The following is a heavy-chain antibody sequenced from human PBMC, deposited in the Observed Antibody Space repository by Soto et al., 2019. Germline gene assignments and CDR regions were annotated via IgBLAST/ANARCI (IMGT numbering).Heavy chain of an antibody. CDR3: ARDEVPAANWLDR. Sequence: XAVKVSCQACGYIFIHYGIPCVRPAPGQGLEWMGWISGYNGNTKYADKLQGRVTMTTDTSTTTAYMELRSLRSDDTAVYYCARDEVPAANWLDRWGQGDLVTVSS. D-gene: IGHD2-2*01. J-gene: IGHJ5*02. CDR2: ISGYNGNT. V-gene: IGHV1-18*01. CDR1: GYIFIHYG.